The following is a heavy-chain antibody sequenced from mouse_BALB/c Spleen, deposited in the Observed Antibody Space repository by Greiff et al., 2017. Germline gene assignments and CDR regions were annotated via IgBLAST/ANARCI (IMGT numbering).Heavy chain of an antibody. Sequence: QVQLQQSGAELMKPGASVKISCKATGYTFSSYWIEWVKQRPGHGLEWIGEILPGSGSTNYNEKFKGKATFTADTSSNTAYMQLSSLTSEDSAVYYCARDYGNYGGFAYWGQGTLVTVSA. V-gene: IGHV1-9*01. D-gene: IGHD2-1*01. CDR2: ILPGSGST. CDR3: ARDYGNYGGFAY. CDR1: GYTFSSYW. J-gene: IGHJ3*01.